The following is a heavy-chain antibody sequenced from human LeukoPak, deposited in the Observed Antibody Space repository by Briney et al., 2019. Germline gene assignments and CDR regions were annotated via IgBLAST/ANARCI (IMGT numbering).Heavy chain of an antibody. CDR1: GGSISSYY. CDR3: ASGTDYSSSWYAPYYYGMDV. D-gene: IGHD6-13*01. V-gene: IGHV4-59*08. J-gene: IGHJ6*02. CDR2: IYYSGST. Sequence: SETLSLTCTVSGGSISSYYWSWIRQPPGKGLEWIGYIYYSGSTNYNPSLKSRVTISVDTSKNQFSLKLSSVTAADTAVYYCASGTDYSSSWYAPYYYGMDVWGQGTTVTVSS.